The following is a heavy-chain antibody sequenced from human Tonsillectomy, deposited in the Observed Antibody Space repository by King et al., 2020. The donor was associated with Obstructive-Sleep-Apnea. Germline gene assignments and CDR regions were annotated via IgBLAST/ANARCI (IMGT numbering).Heavy chain of an antibody. CDR3: TRLVDSSSWYYYFDY. CDR2: IYYSGST. D-gene: IGHD6-13*01. Sequence: QLQESGPGLVKPSETLSLTCTVSGGSISSSSYYWGWIRQPPGKGLEWIGSIYYSGSTYNNPSLKSRVTISIDTSKNQFSLKLSSVTAADTAVYYCTRLVDSSSWYYYFDYWGQGTLVTVSS. CDR1: GGSISSSSYY. J-gene: IGHJ4*02. V-gene: IGHV4-39*01.